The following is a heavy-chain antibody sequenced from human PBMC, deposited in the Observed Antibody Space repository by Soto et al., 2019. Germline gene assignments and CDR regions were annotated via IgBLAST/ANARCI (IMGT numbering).Heavy chain of an antibody. Sequence: QVQLVQSGAEVKKPGSSVKVSCKASGGTFSSYAISWVRQAPGQGLEWMGGIIPIFGTANYAQKFQGRVTFTADESTSTGYMELSSLRSEDTAVYFCARVASAWIKDAFDIWGQGTMVTVSS. CDR1: GGTFSSYA. V-gene: IGHV1-69*12. CDR2: IIPIFGTA. J-gene: IGHJ3*02. CDR3: ARVASAWIKDAFDI. D-gene: IGHD5-12*01.